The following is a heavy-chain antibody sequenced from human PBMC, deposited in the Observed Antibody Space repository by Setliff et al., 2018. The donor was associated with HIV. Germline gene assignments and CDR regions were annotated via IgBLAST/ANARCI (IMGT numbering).Heavy chain of an antibody. CDR3: AGVWEGWFHYYYYYYMDV. Sequence: PGGSLRLSCAASGFTFSGYSMNWVRQAPGKGLEWVSSITSSSTYIYYADSVKGRFTISRDNAKNSLYLQMNSLRAEDTAVYYCAGVWEGWFHYYYYYYMDVWGKGTTVTVSS. CDR2: ITSSSTYI. CDR1: GFTFSGYS. J-gene: IGHJ6*03. D-gene: IGHD6-19*01. V-gene: IGHV3-21*01.